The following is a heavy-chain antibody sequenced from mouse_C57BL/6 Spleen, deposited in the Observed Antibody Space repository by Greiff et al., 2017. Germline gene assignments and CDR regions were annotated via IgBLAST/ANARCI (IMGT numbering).Heavy chain of an antibody. CDR3: ARRGYYGSSYWYFDV. Sequence: VQLQQPGAELVRPGSSVKLSCKASGYTFTSYWMDWVKQRPGQGLEWIGNIYPSDSETNYNQKFKDKATLTVDKSSSTAYMQLSSLTSEDSAVYYCARRGYYGSSYWYFDVWGTGTTVTVSS. V-gene: IGHV1-61*01. CDR2: IYPSDSET. D-gene: IGHD1-1*01. CDR1: GYTFTSYW. J-gene: IGHJ1*03.